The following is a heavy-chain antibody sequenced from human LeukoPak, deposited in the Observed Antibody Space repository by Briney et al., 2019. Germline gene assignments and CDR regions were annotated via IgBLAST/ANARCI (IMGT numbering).Heavy chain of an antibody. J-gene: IGHJ4*02. CDR1: GFTFSSYS. D-gene: IGHD6-19*01. CDR3: AKDRAPFSDSSGWH. CDR2: ISSSSSTI. V-gene: IGHV3-48*01. Sequence: GGSLRLSCAASGFTFSSYSMNWVRQAPGKGLEWVSYISSSSSTIYYADSVKGRFTFSRDNAKNSLYLQMNSLRAEDTALYCCAKDRAPFSDSSGWHCGQGTLVTVSS.